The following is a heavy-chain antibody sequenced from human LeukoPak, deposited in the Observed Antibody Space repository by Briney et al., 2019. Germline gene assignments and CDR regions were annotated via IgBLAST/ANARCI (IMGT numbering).Heavy chain of an antibody. J-gene: IGHJ4*02. D-gene: IGHD2-2*01. CDR2: IRSKANSYAK. V-gene: IGHV3-73*01. CDR3: TSGLYCSSTSCYEEGAFDY. CDR1: GFTFSGSA. Sequence: GGSLRLSCAASGFTFSGSAMHWVRQASGKGLEWVGRIRSKANSYAKAYAASVKVSITISRDDSKNTAYLQMNSLKTEDTAVYYCTSGLYCSSTSCYEEGAFDYWGQGTLVTVSS.